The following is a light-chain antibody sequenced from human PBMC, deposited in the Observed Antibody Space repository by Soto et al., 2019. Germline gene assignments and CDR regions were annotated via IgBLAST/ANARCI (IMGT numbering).Light chain of an antibody. CDR1: SSDVGGYNY. Sequence: QSALTQPASVSGSPGQSITISCTGTSSDVGGYNYVSWYQQHPGKGPKLMIYDVSNRPSGVSNRFSGSKSGNTASLTISGLQAEDEADYYCSSYTSSSPLFGGGTKLTVL. J-gene: IGLJ2*01. CDR2: DVS. V-gene: IGLV2-14*01. CDR3: SSYTSSSPL.